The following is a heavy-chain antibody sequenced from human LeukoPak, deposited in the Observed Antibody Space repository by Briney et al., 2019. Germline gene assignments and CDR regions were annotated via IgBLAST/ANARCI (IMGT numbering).Heavy chain of an antibody. Sequence: NLGESLQISCQGSGYSFTSYWIGWVRQLPGKGLEWMGIIYPGDSDTRYSPSFQGQVTISADKSISTAYLQWSSLKASDTAMYYCASVLRRGWDYYFDYWGQGTLVTVSS. CDR2: IYPGDSDT. V-gene: IGHV5-51*01. D-gene: IGHD1-26*01. CDR1: GYSFTSYW. J-gene: IGHJ4*02. CDR3: ASVLRRGWDYYFDY.